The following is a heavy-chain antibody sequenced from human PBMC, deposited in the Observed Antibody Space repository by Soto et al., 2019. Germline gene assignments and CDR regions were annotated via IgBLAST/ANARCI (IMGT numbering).Heavy chain of an antibody. CDR1: GYTFTSYG. Sequence: ASVKVSCKASGYTFTSYGISWVRQAPGQGLEWMGWISAYNGNTNYAQKPQGRVTMTTDTSTSTAYMELRSLRSDDTAVYYCARDLAYERLLDYWGQGTLVTVSS. D-gene: IGHD3-22*01. CDR2: ISAYNGNT. CDR3: ARDLAYERLLDY. V-gene: IGHV1-18*01. J-gene: IGHJ4*02.